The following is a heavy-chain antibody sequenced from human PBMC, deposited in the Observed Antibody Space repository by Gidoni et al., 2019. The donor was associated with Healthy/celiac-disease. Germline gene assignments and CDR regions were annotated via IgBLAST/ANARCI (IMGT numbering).Heavy chain of an antibody. D-gene: IGHD1-26*01. CDR1: GFTVRSNY. Sequence: EVQLVESVGGLVQPGGSLRLSCAASGFTVRSNYMTCVRQAPGNGLECVSVSYSGGSTYYADAVKGRLTISRDNSKNTLYLQMNSLRAEDTAVYYCVIVGATDYFDYWGQGTLVTVSS. J-gene: IGHJ4*02. V-gene: IGHV3-66*01. CDR2: SYSGGST. CDR3: VIVGATDYFDY.